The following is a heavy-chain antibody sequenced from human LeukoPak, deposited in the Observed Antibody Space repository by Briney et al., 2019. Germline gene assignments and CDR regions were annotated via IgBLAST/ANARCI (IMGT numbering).Heavy chain of an antibody. D-gene: IGHD4-23*01. CDR2: INPSGGST. Sequence: GASVTVSYKASGYTFTIYYMHWVRQAPGHGLEWMGIINPSGGSTSYAQKFQGRVTMTRDTSTSTVYMELSSLRSEDTAVYYCARSVVGGKGPSYDYWGQGTLVTVSS. V-gene: IGHV1-46*01. CDR3: ARSVVGGKGPSYDY. J-gene: IGHJ4*02. CDR1: GYTFTIYY.